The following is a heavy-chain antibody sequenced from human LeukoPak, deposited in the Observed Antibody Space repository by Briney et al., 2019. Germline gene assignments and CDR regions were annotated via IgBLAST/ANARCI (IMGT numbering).Heavy chain of an antibody. D-gene: IGHD1-1*01. CDR2: IYPGDSDT. CDR1: GSSFTSYW. Sequence: PGASLKISCKGSGSSFTSYWIGWVRQLPGKGLEWMGIIYPGDSDTRYSPSFQGQVTISADKSISTAYLQWSSLKASDTAMYYCARHRTTVSEGDYWGQGTLVTVSS. CDR3: ARHRTTVSEGDY. J-gene: IGHJ4*02. V-gene: IGHV5-51*01.